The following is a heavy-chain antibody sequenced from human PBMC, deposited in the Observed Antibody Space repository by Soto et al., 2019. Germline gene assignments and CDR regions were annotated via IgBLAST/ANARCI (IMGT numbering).Heavy chain of an antibody. Sequence: SQTLSLTCAISGDSVSSNSAAWNWIRQSPSRGLEWLGRTYYRSKWYKEYAASVRSRITINPDTSKNQFSLQLNSVSPEDTAVYYNASTVGWLHPWGQGTLVTVSS. D-gene: IGHD2-15*01. CDR2: TYYRSKWYK. CDR1: GDSVSSNSAA. J-gene: IGHJ5*02. V-gene: IGHV6-1*01. CDR3: ASTVGWLHP.